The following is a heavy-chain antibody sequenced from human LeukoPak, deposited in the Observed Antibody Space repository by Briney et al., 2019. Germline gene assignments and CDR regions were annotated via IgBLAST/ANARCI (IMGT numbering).Heavy chain of an antibody. V-gene: IGHV3-7*03. Sequence: GGSLRLSCAASGFTLSTYWMHWVRQAPGKGLEWVANIKEDGSAKHYVDSVRGRLAISRDNAKNSLYLQMNSLRAEDPAVYYCARGNPFGGYWGQGTLVTVSS. CDR1: GFTLSTYW. CDR3: ARGNPFGGY. CDR2: IKEDGSAK. D-gene: IGHD3-16*01. J-gene: IGHJ4*02.